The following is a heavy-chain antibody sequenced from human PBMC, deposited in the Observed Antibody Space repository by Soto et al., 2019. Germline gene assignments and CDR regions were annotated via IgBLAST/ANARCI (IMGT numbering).Heavy chain of an antibody. CDR1: GFTFSSYG. CDR2: IWYDGSNK. D-gene: IGHD2-15*01. J-gene: IGHJ6*02. CDR3: ARDDADIVVVVAATLYGMDV. V-gene: IGHV3-33*01. Sequence: GGSLRLSCAASGFTFSSYGMHWVRQAPGKGREWVAVIWYDGSNKYYADSVKGRFTISRDNSKNTLYLQMNSLSAEDTAVYYCARDDADIVVVVAATLYGMDVWGQGTTVTVSS.